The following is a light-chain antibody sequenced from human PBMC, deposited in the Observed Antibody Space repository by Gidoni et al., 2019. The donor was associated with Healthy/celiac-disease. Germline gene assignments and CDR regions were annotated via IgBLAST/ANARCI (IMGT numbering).Light chain of an antibody. CDR2: AAS. CDR1: QSISSY. J-gene: IGKJ1*01. Sequence: IQMTQSPSSLSASVGDRVTITCRASQSISSYLNWYQQKPGKAPKLLISAASSLQSGVPSSFSGSGSGTDFTLTISSLQPEDFATYYCQQSYSTPWTFGQGTKVEIK. CDR3: QQSYSTPWT. V-gene: IGKV1-39*01.